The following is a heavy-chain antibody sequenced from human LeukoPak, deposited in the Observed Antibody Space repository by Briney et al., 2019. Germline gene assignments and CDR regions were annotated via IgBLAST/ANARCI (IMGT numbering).Heavy chain of an antibody. D-gene: IGHD2-8*02. CDR1: GFTFTIYA. V-gene: IGHV3-23*01. Sequence: PGGSLRLSCAASGFTFTIYALTWVRQAPGRGLEWVSIIGGDGVNTYYTDSVKGRFTISKDNSKNTLYLQINSLRVEDTAVYFCAKKMGTGAFYAFDSWGQGTLVTVSS. J-gene: IGHJ4*02. CDR3: AKKMGTGAFYAFDS. CDR2: IGGDGVNT.